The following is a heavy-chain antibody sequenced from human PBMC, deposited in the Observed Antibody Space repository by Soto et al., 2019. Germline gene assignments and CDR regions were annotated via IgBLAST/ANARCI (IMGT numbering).Heavy chain of an antibody. CDR1: GLTISGKKY. V-gene: IGHV3-53*01. CDR3: ATWHEREHAFDV. J-gene: IGHJ3*01. D-gene: IGHD1-1*01. Sequence: DVQLVGAGGGLIQPGESLGLSGAAFGLTISGKKYVAWARQAPGKGLEWGSALYDVDGSFYADSVTGRFTTSSDSSKTTVYLQMNDLRPDDTAVYYCATWHEREHAFDVWGQGTTVTISS. CDR2: LYDVDGS.